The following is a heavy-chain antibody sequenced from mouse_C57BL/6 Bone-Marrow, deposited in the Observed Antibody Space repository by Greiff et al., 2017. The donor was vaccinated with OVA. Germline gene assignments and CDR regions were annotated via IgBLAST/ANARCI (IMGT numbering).Heavy chain of an antibody. J-gene: IGHJ4*01. V-gene: IGHV1-75*01. D-gene: IGHD1-1*01. CDR2: IFPGSGST. CDR3: ARCSITTVVATDYAMDY. Sequence: VQLQQSGPELVKPGASVKISCKASGYTFTDYYINWVKQRPGQGLEWIGWIFPGSGSTYYNEKFKGKATLTVDKSSSTAYMLLSSLTSEDSAVYFCARCSITTVVATDYAMDYWGQGTSVTVSS. CDR1: GYTFTDYY.